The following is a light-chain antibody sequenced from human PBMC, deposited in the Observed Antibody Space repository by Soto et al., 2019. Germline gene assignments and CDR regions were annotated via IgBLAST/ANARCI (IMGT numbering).Light chain of an antibody. CDR2: GAS. J-gene: IGKJ2*01. CDR1: PSVSIN. Sequence: EIVMTQSPAPLSVSPGERATLSCRASPSVSINLAWYQQKPGQAPRLLIYGASTRATGIPARFSGSGSGTEFTLTISSLQSEDFAVYYCQQYNNWPDTFGQGTKLEIK. CDR3: QQYNNWPDT. V-gene: IGKV3-15*01.